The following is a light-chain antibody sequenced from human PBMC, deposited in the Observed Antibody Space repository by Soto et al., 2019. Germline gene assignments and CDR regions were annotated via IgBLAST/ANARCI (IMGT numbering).Light chain of an antibody. CDR2: DAS. V-gene: IGKV3-11*01. Sequence: EIVLTQSPATLSLSPGERATLSCRASQSVDSYLAWYQQKPGQSPRLLIFDASNRATGIPARFSGSGSGTDFTPTISSLEPEDFAVYYCQQHSNRLTFGGGTKVEIK. CDR3: QQHSNRLT. CDR1: QSVDSY. J-gene: IGKJ4*01.